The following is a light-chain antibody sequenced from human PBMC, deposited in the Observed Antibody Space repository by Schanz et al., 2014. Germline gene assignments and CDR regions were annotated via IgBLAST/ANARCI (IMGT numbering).Light chain of an antibody. V-gene: IGKV1-39*01. Sequence: IQLTQSPSSLSASVGDRVTITCRASQSITYYLNWYQQKPGKAPKLLIYAASSLQSGVPSRFSGSGSGTDFTLTISSLQPEDFATYYCQQSYRTLFTFGPGTKVDIK. CDR1: QSITYY. CDR3: QQSYRTLFT. CDR2: AAS. J-gene: IGKJ3*01.